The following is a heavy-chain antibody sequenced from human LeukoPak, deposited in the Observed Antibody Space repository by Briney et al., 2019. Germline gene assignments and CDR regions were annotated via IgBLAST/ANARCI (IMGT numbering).Heavy chain of an antibody. CDR3: ARLFHPALSANYPFDY. J-gene: IGHJ4*02. V-gene: IGHV4-59*01. CDR2: IYYSGST. Sequence: KPSETLSLTCTVSGGSINSYYWSWIRQPPGKGLEWIAYIYYSGSTSYNPSLKSRVTISVDTSKNQFSLKLNSVTAADTAMYYCARLFHPALSANYPFDYWGQGTLVTVSS. D-gene: IGHD4/OR15-4a*01. CDR1: GGSINSYY.